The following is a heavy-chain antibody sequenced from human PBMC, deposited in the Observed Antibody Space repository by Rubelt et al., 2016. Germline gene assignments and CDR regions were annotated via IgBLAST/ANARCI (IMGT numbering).Heavy chain of an antibody. V-gene: IGHV3-21*01. J-gene: IGHJ4*02. CDR1: GFTFSSYS. D-gene: IGHD3-3*01. CDR3: ARDGREWSGEY. CDR2: ISATGNYV. Sequence: EVHLVESGGGLVKPGGSLRLSCAASGFTFSSYSMNWVRLAPGKGLEWVSSISATGNYVYYADSVKGRFTISRDNTRNSLFLQMNSLRADDTAIYYCARDGREWSGEYWGQGTLVTVSS.